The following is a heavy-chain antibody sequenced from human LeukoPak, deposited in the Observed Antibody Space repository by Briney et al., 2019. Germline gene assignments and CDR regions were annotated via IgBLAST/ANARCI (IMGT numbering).Heavy chain of an antibody. V-gene: IGHV3-21*01. CDR3: AREVSLGYFDY. Sequence: GGSLRLSCAASGFTFSSYSMNWVRQAPGKGLEWVAHISSRSNYIYYANSLKGRFTISRDNAKNSLYLQMNSLRAEDTAVYYCAREVSLGYFDYWGQGTLVTVSS. CDR2: ISSRSNYI. J-gene: IGHJ4*02. CDR1: GFTFSSYS.